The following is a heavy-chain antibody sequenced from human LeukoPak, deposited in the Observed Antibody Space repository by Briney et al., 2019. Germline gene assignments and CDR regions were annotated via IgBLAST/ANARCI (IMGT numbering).Heavy chain of an antibody. CDR2: IRSKANSYAT. V-gene: IGHV3-73*01. CDR3: TRLAGGDSTPDYGMDV. CDR1: GFTFSGSA. D-gene: IGHD2-21*02. Sequence: GGSLRLSCAASGFTFSGSAMHWVRQASGKGLEWVGRIRSKANSYATAYAASVKGRFTISRDDSKNTAYLQMNSLKTEDTAVYYCTRLAGGDSTPDYGMDVWGQGTTVTVSS. J-gene: IGHJ6*02.